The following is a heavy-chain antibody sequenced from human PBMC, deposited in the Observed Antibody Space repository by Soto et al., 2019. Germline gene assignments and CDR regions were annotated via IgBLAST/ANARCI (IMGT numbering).Heavy chain of an antibody. V-gene: IGHV3-23*01. CDR2: IIGSCGST. Sequence: GGSLRLSCAASGFTFSSYAMSWVRQAPGKGLEWVSVIIGSCGSTYYADSVKGRFTISRDNSKNTLYLQMNSLRAEDTAVYYCAKDDSGYDFLDYWGQGTLVTVSS. J-gene: IGHJ4*02. D-gene: IGHD5-12*01. CDR1: GFTFSSYA. CDR3: AKDDSGYDFLDY.